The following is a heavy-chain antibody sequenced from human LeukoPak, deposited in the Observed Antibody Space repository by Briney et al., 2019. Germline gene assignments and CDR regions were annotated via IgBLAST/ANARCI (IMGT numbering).Heavy chain of an antibody. V-gene: IGHV3-21*04. CDR2: ISSSNSYT. Sequence: PGGSLRLSCAASGFSFTSYSFNWVRQAPGKGLEWVSSISSSNSYTYYADSVKGRFTISRDNSKNSLSLQMNSLRAEDTAAYYCAKAKYNYGHGILDYWGQGALVTVSS. J-gene: IGHJ4*02. CDR1: GFSFTSYS. D-gene: IGHD5-18*01. CDR3: AKAKYNYGHGILDY.